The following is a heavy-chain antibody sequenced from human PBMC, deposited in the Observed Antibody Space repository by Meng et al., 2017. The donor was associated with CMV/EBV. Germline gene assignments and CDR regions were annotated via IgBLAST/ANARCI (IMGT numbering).Heavy chain of an antibody. CDR3: AGIPSIAARPPYYYGMDV. V-gene: IGHV3-7*01. CDR1: GFTFSSYW. Sequence: GESLKISCAASGFTFSSYWMSWVRQAPGKGLEWVANIKQDGSEKYYVDSVKGRFTISRDNAKNSLYLQMNSLRAEDTAVYYCAGIPSIAARPPYYYGMDVWGQGTTVTVSS. J-gene: IGHJ6*02. CDR2: IKQDGSEK. D-gene: IGHD6-6*01.